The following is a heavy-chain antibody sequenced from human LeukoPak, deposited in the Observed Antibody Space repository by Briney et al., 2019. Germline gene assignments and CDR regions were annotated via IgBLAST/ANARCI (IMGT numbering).Heavy chain of an antibody. V-gene: IGHV4-59*12. CDR1: GGSISSYY. CDR2: IYYSGST. CDR3: ARDRPPGYCSSTSCPNWFDP. Sequence: SETLSLTCTVSGGSISSYYWSWIRQPPGKGLEWIGYIYYSGSTNYNPSLKSRVTISVDTSKNQFSLKLSSVTAADTAVYYCARDRPPGYCSSTSCPNWFDPWGQGTLVTVSS. D-gene: IGHD2-2*03. J-gene: IGHJ5*02.